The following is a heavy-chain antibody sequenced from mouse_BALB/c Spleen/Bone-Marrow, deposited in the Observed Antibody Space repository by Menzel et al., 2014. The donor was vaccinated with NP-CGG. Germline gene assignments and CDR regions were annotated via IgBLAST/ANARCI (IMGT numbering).Heavy chain of an antibody. CDR1: GCAFTDYL. CDR2: INPGSGGT. J-gene: IGHJ4*01. Sequence: QVHVKQSGAELVRPGTSVKVSCKASGCAFTDYLIEWVKQRPGQGLEWIGVINPGSGGTNYNEKFKGKATLTADKSSSTAYMQLSSLTSDDSAVYFCARRDDAMDYWGQGTSVTVSS. D-gene: IGHD3-3*01. V-gene: IGHV1-54*03. CDR3: ARRDDAMDY.